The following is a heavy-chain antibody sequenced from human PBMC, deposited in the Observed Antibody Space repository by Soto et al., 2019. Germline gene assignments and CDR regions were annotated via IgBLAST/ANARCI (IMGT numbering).Heavy chain of an antibody. V-gene: IGHV2-5*02. D-gene: IGHD3-22*01. Sequence: QITLKESGPTLVKPTQTLTLTCTFSGISLSTSGGGVGWIRQPPGKALEWLGVIYWDDDKRYSPSLKSRLTITKDTSKNQVVLTMTNMDPVDTATYYCAHSVYDTSGYSEWGQGTLVTVSS. CDR3: AHSVYDTSGYSE. CDR1: GISLSTSGGG. CDR2: IYWDDDK. J-gene: IGHJ4*02.